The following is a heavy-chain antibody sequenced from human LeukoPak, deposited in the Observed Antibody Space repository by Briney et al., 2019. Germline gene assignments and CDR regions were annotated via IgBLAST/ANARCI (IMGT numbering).Heavy chain of an antibody. V-gene: IGHV3-53*01. D-gene: IGHD3-22*01. CDR3: ARGRWSSSGYQDY. CDR1: GFSVSSNY. Sequence: GGSLRLSCAASGFSVSSNYMTWVRQAPGKGLECVSVIYGGGNTYYADSVGGRFTISRDNSKNTLYLQMNSLRVEDTAMYYCARGRWSSSGYQDYWGRGTLVTVSS. CDR2: IYGGGNT. J-gene: IGHJ4*02.